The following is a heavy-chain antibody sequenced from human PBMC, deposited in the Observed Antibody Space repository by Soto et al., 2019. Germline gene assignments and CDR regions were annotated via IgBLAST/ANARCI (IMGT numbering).Heavy chain of an antibody. CDR1: GYTFNSYG. V-gene: IGHV1-18*01. CDR2: ISAYNGNT. Sequence: ASLKVSCKASGYTFNSYGISWARQAPGQGLEWMGWISAYNGNTNYAQKLQGRVTMTTDTSTSTAYMELRSLRSDDTAVYYCAREGRYCSSTSCHYMDVWGKGTTVPVSS. CDR3: AREGRYCSSTSCHYMDV. J-gene: IGHJ6*03. D-gene: IGHD2-2*01.